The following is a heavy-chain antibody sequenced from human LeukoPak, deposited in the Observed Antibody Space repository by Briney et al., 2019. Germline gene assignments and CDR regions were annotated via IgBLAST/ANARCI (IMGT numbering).Heavy chain of an antibody. V-gene: IGHV1-69*13. Sequence: GASVKVSCKASGGTFSSYAISWVRQAPGQGLEWMGGIIPIFGTANYAQKFQGRVTITADESTSTAYMELSSLRSEDTAVYYCARSTAAAGAYYYMDVWGKGTTVTVSS. D-gene: IGHD6-13*01. CDR2: IIPIFGTA. CDR3: ARSTAAAGAYYYMDV. CDR1: GGTFSSYA. J-gene: IGHJ6*03.